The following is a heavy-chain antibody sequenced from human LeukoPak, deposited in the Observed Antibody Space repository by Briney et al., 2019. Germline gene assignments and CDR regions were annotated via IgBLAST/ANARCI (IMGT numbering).Heavy chain of an antibody. CDR3: ARNYDSSGYYFDY. Sequence: SETLSLTCVVYGGSFSGYYWSWIRQPPGKGLEWIGEINHSGSTNYNPSLKSRVTISVDTSKNQFSLKLSSVTAADTAVYYCARNYDSSGYYFDYWGQGTLVTVSS. J-gene: IGHJ4*02. CDR1: GGSFSGYY. CDR2: INHSGST. D-gene: IGHD3-22*01. V-gene: IGHV4-34*01.